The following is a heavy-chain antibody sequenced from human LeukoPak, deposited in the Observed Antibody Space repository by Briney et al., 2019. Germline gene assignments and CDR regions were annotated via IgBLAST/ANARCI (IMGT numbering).Heavy chain of an antibody. CDR2: IYYDGNS. CDR3: VRKTSAVGWAFDI. J-gene: IGHJ3*02. CDR1: GGSISNYY. Sequence: PSETLSLTCTVSGGSISNYYWSWIRQPPGKGLEWIGYIYYDGNSNYNPSLKNRVSMSVDMSKNQFSLRLSSVTAADTAVYYCVRKTSAVGWAFDIWGQGTMVTVSS. D-gene: IGHD1-26*01. V-gene: IGHV4-59*08.